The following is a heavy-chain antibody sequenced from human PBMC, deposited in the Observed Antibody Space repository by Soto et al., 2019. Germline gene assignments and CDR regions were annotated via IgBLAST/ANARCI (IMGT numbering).Heavy chain of an antibody. CDR2: ISYEGSAQ. Sequence: SGGSLRLSCAASRFSFSDYGMHWVRQAPGKGLEWVAVISYEGSAQYYVDSVKGRFTIARDNSKNMLYLQMNSLRPEDTAVYYCAKGGSYRTFDLWGQGTLVTVSS. J-gene: IGHJ4*02. D-gene: IGHD1-26*01. CDR3: AKGGSYRTFDL. CDR1: RFSFSDYG. V-gene: IGHV3-30*18.